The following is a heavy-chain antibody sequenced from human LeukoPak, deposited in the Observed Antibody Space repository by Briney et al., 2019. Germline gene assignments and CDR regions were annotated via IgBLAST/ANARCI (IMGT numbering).Heavy chain of an antibody. Sequence: GDSLKLSCKVSGYTFTSHWIAWVRHMPDRGLEWLGNVYPYHSDTRYSPSFLGQVTMSADKSINTAYLQWSSLKASDTAMYYCARHQGGLRLGGLSFGLRDSWGQGTLVTVSS. CDR2: VYPYHSDT. V-gene: IGHV5-51*01. CDR1: GYTFTSHW. CDR3: ARHQGGLRLGGLSFGLRDS. J-gene: IGHJ4*02. D-gene: IGHD3-16*02.